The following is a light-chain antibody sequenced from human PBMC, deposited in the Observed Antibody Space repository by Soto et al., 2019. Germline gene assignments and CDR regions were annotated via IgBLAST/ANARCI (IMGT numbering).Light chain of an antibody. CDR1: RSIDDW. V-gene: IGKV1-5*03. J-gene: IGKJ1*01. CDR3: QQYINYSWT. CDR2: KAS. Sequence: DFPMTQSPSTLSASVGDTVTITCRASRSIDDWLAWYQQRPGKAPKLLIYKASNLESGVPSRFSGSGFGTEFTLTISSLQPDDFATYFCQQYINYSWTFGQGTKVEI.